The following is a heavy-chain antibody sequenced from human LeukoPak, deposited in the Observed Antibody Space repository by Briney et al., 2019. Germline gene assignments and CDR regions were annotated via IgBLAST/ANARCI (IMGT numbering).Heavy chain of an antibody. V-gene: IGHV3-23*01. J-gene: IGHJ4*02. CDR3: AKGGDHGDYADY. CDR2: ISAGGGST. CDR1: GFTLSSYA. D-gene: IGHD4-17*01. Sequence: PGGSLRLSCAASGFTLSSYAMTWVRQAPGQGLEWVSGISAGGGSTYYADSVKGRFTIYRDNSKNTLYLQMNSLRAEDTAVYYCAKGGDHGDYADYWGQGTLVTVSS.